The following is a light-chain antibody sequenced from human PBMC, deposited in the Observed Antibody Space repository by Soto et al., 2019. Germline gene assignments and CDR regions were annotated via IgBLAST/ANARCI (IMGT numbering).Light chain of an antibody. J-gene: IGKJ3*01. V-gene: IGKV1-33*01. CDR1: QDITNY. Sequence: DIQMTQSPSSLSASVGDRVTITCQASQDITNYLNWFQQKPGEAPKLLIYDASNLETGVPSRFSGSGSGTDFTFTISSLQPEDIATYYCQQYVNLPLTFGPGTKVDIK. CDR2: DAS. CDR3: QQYVNLPLT.